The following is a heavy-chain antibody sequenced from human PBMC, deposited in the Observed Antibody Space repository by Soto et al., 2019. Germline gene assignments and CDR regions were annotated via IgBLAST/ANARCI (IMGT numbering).Heavy chain of an antibody. CDR3: ARDCSGSLYYYMDV. V-gene: IGHV3-66*01. Sequence: EVQLVESGGGLVQPGGSLRLSCAASGLTVSSNYMSWVRQAPGKGLEWVSVIYSGGSTYYADSVKGSFTISRDNSKNTLYLHMNSLRAEDTAVYYCARDCSGSLYYYMDVWGKGTTVTVSS. J-gene: IGHJ6*03. CDR2: IYSGGST. CDR1: GLTVSSNY. D-gene: IGHD3-10*02.